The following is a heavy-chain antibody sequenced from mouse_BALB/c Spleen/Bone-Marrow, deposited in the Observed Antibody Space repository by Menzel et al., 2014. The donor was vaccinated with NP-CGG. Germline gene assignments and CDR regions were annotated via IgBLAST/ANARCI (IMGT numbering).Heavy chain of an antibody. CDR3: ASRGLRRGYYFDY. J-gene: IGHJ2*01. CDR1: GYTFSSYW. V-gene: IGHV1-9*01. Sequence: LQESGAELMKPGASVKISCKATGYTFSSYWIEWVKQRPGHGLEWIGEILPGSGSTNYNEKFKGKTTFTADTSSNAAYMQLSSLTSEDSAVYYCASRGLRRGYYFDYWGQGTTLTVSS. D-gene: IGHD2-4*01. CDR2: ILPGSGST.